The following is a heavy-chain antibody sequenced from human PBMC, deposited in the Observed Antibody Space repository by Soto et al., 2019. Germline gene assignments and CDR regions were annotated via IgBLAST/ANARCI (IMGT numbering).Heavy chain of an antibody. J-gene: IGHJ6*02. CDR3: AKASNYYDSSGFVYYYYGMDV. CDR2: ISYDGSNK. D-gene: IGHD3-22*01. Sequence: QVQLVESGGGVVQPGRSLRLSCAASGFTFSSYGMHWVRQAPGKGLEWVAVISYDGSNKYYADSVKGRFTISRDNSKNTLYLQMNSLRAEDTAVYYCAKASNYYDSSGFVYYYYGMDVWGQGTTVTVSS. CDR1: GFTFSSYG. V-gene: IGHV3-30*18.